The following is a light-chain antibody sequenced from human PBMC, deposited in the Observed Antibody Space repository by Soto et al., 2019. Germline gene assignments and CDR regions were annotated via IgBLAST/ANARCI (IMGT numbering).Light chain of an antibody. V-gene: IGKV1-39*01. CDR1: QRISSY. Sequence: DIKMTQSPSSLSASVGDRVTITCRASQRISSYLNWYQQKPGKAPKLLIYAATSLQSGVPSRLSGSGSGTDFILTISSLQPEDFATYYCQQSYSTPSFGQGTKVEIK. CDR2: AAT. J-gene: IGKJ1*01. CDR3: QQSYSTPS.